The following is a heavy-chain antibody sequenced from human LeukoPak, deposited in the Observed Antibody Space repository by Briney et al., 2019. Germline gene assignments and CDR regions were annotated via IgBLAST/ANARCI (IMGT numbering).Heavy chain of an antibody. CDR3: ARERGRNAYYYDSSGPDY. CDR2: IYYSGST. V-gene: IGHV4-39*07. J-gene: IGHJ4*02. CDR1: GGSISSSSYY. D-gene: IGHD3-22*01. Sequence: PSETLSLTCTVSGGSISSSSYYWGWIRQPPGKGLEWIGSIYYSGSTYYNPSLKSRVTISVDTSKNQFSLKLSSVTAADTAVYYCARERGRNAYYYDSSGPDYWGQGTLVTVSS.